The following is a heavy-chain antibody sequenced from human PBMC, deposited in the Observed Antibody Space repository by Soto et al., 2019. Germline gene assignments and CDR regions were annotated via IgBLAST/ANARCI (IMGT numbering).Heavy chain of an antibody. V-gene: IGHV2-5*02. CDR2: IYWDDDK. D-gene: IGHD3-9*01. CDR3: AHSDYDILTGYYRWFDP. Sequence: VSGPTLVNPTQTLTLTCTFAGFSLSTSGVGVGWIRQPPGKALEWLALIYWDDDKRYSPSLKSRLTITKDTSKNQVVLTMTNMDPVDTATYYCAHSDYDILTGYYRWFDPWGQGTLVTVSS. CDR1: GFSLSTSGVG. J-gene: IGHJ5*02.